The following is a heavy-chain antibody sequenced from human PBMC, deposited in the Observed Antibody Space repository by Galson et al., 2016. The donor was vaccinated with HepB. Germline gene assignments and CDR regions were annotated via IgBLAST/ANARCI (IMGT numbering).Heavy chain of an antibody. CDR1: GFTFDDYT. CDR2: VSWDATTI. V-gene: IGHV3-43*01. CDR3: AKVGDKYYFDY. Sequence: SLRLSCAASGFTFDDYTMHWVRQAPGKGLEWVSLVSWDATTIYYADSVKGRFTISRDNSKNTLYLQMNSLRAEDTAVYYCAKVGDKYYFDYWGQGTLVTVSS. D-gene: IGHD4-17*01. J-gene: IGHJ4*02.